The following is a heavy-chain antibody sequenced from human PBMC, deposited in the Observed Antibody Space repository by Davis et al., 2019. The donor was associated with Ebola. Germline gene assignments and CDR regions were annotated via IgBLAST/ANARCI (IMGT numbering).Heavy chain of an antibody. V-gene: IGHV1-46*01. CDR1: GYIFTTYA. CDR3: FIISMT. J-gene: IGHJ4*01. Sequence: ASVKVSCKASGYIFTTYAIHWVRQAPGHGLKWMGVINPNDGSTTYAQEFQGRVTMTRDTSTSTMFLEIRSLTFEDTAVYYCFIISMTWGQGTLVTVSS. CDR2: INPNDGST. D-gene: IGHD2-21*02.